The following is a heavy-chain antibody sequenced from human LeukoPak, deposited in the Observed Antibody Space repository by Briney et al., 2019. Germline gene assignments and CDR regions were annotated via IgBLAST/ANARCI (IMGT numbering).Heavy chain of an antibody. Sequence: GGSLRLSCAASGFTFSSYAMSWVRQAPGKVLEWVAFIRYDGSNKYYADSVKGRFTFSRDNSKNTLYLQMNSLRAEDTAVYYCAKPVGAGLDAFDIWGQGTMVIVSS. V-gene: IGHV3-30*02. D-gene: IGHD1-26*01. J-gene: IGHJ3*02. CDR3: AKPVGAGLDAFDI. CDR1: GFTFSSYA. CDR2: IRYDGSNK.